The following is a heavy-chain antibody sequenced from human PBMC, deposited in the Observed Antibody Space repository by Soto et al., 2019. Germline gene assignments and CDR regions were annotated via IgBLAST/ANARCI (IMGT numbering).Heavy chain of an antibody. CDR1: GGTFSSYA. J-gene: IGHJ6*02. V-gene: IGHV1-69*13. CDR2: IIPIFGTA. D-gene: IGHD1-7*01. Sequence: SVKVSCKASGGTFSSYAIGWVRQAPGQGLEWMGGIIPIFGTANYAQKFQGRVTITADESTSTAYMELSSLRSEDTAVYYCARVAELRSYYYYGMDVWGQGTTVTVS. CDR3: ARVAELRSYYYYGMDV.